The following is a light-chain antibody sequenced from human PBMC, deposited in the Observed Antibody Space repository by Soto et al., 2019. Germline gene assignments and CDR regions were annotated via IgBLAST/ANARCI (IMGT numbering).Light chain of an antibody. Sequence: SYELTQPPSVSVSPGQTASITCSGDKLGDKYACWYQQKPGQAPVLVIYQDTKRPSGIPERFSGSSSGNTATLTISGTQAMDEADYFCQAWDRNKAIFGGGTKLTVL. J-gene: IGLJ2*01. V-gene: IGLV3-1*01. CDR2: QDT. CDR1: KLGDKY. CDR3: QAWDRNKAI.